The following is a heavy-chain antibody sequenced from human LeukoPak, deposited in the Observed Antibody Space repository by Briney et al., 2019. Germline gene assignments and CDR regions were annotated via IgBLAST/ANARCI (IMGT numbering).Heavy chain of an antibody. CDR3: ARDRSEYYYYAMDV. D-gene: IGHD2/OR15-2a*01. Sequence: SGRSLRLSCAASGFTFSSYAIHWVRQAPGKGLEWVAVISYDGSNKYYADSVKGRFTISRDNSKNTLYLQMNSLRAEDTAVYYCARDRSEYYYYAMDVWGQGTTVTVSS. J-gene: IGHJ6*02. V-gene: IGHV3-30-3*01. CDR2: ISYDGSNK. CDR1: GFTFSSYA.